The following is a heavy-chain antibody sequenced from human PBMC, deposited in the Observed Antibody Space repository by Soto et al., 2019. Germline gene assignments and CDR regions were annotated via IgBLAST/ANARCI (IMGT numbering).Heavy chain of an antibody. J-gene: IGHJ4*02. CDR2: ISYDGSNK. V-gene: IGHV3-30-3*01. CDR1: GFTFSSYA. CDR3: ARESRRLDTGVARSTRYYFDY. D-gene: IGHD5-18*01. Sequence: GGSLRLSCAASGFTFSSYAMHWVRQAPGKGLEWVAVISYDGSNKYYADSVKGRFTISRDNSKNTLYLQMNSLRAEDTAVYYCARESRRLDTGVARSTRYYFDYWGQGTLVTVSS.